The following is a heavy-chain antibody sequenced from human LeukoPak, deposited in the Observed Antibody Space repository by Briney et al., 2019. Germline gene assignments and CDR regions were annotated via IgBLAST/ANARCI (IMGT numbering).Heavy chain of an antibody. CDR2: ISSSSSYI. CDR3: ARVSYSWMQLEDWFDP. J-gene: IGHJ5*02. Sequence: GGSLRLSCAASGFTFSSYSMNWVRQAPGKGLEWVSSISSSSSYIYYADSVKGRFTISRDNAKNSLYLQMNSLRAEDTAVYYCARVSYSWMQLEDWFDPWGQGTLVTVSS. CDR1: GFTFSSYS. D-gene: IGHD5-18*01. V-gene: IGHV3-21*01.